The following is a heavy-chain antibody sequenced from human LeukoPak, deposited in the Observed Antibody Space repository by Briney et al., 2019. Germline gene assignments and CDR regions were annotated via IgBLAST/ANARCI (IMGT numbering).Heavy chain of an antibody. Sequence: SETLSLTCAVYGGSFSGYYWSWIRQPPGKGLEWIGSIYYSGSTYYNPSLKSRVTISVDTSKNQFSLKLSSVTAADTAVYYCARLAANYDILTGYFSGLNDAFDIWGQGTMVTVSS. CDR2: IYYSGST. V-gene: IGHV4-34*01. CDR1: GGSFSGYY. CDR3: ARLAANYDILTGYFSGLNDAFDI. D-gene: IGHD3-9*01. J-gene: IGHJ3*02.